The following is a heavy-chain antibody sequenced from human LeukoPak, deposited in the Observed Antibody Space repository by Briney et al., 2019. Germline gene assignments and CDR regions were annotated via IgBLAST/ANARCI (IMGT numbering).Heavy chain of an antibody. V-gene: IGHV3-30*02. D-gene: IGHD2-2*01. CDR3: AKEVEGYQLLSRKYYYYYMDV. J-gene: IGHJ6*03. CDR2: IRDDGSNK. CDR1: GVTFSSYG. Sequence: GGSLRLSCAASGVTFSSYGMHWVRQAPGKGLEWVAFIRDDGSNKYYADSVKGRFTIPRDKSKNTLYLQMNSLRAEDTAVYYCAKEVEGYQLLSRKYYYYYMDVWGKGTTVTISS.